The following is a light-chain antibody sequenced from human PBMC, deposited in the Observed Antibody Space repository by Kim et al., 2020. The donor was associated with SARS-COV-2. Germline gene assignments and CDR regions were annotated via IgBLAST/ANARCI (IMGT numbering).Light chain of an antibody. CDR3: QQRTT. CDR1: HSFSRY. CDR2: AAS. Sequence: ATLSLSPGERATLSWRSRHSFSRYLTWYQKKPGQAPRLLIYAASNRATGVLARFSGSGSCTAFTPTISSLEPEDFAVYYCQQRTTFGPGTKVDI. V-gene: IGKV3-11*01. J-gene: IGKJ3*01.